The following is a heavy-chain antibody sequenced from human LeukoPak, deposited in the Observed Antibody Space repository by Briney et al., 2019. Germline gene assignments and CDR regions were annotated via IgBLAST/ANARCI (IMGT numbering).Heavy chain of an antibody. Sequence: PSETLSLTCAVSGYSISSGYYWGWIRQPPGKGLEWIGSIYHSGKTYYNPSLKSRVTISVDTSMNQFSLKLSSVTAADTAVYYCARTLYCSGTTCYSPELFHSWGQGTLVTVSS. CDR1: GYSISSGYY. J-gene: IGHJ4*02. V-gene: IGHV4-38-2*01. D-gene: IGHD2-15*01. CDR3: ARTLYCSGTTCYSPELFHS. CDR2: IYHSGKT.